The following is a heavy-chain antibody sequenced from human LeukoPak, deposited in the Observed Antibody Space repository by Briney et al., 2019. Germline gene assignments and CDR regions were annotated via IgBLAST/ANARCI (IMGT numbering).Heavy chain of an antibody. V-gene: IGHV1-2*02. CDR1: GYTFTGYY. D-gene: IGHD4-11*01. CDR3: ARGIDYSRGLGY. Sequence: ASVKVSCKASGYTFTGYYMHWGRQAPGQGLEWMGWINPNSGGTNYAQKFQGRVTMTRDTSISTAYMELSRLRSDDTAVYYCARGIDYSRGLGYWGQGTLVTVSS. CDR2: INPNSGGT. J-gene: IGHJ4*02.